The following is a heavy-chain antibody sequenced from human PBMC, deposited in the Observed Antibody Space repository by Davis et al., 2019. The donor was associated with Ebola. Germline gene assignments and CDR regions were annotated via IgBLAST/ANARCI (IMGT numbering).Heavy chain of an antibody. J-gene: IGHJ4*02. CDR2: ISSSSSYI. CDR1: GFTFSSYS. Sequence: GESLKISCAASGFTFSSYSMNWVRQAPGKGLEWVSSISSSSSYIYYADSVKGRFTISRDNAKNSLYLQMNSLRAEDTAVYYCASPPGGGSSGWYYFDYWGQGTLVTVSS. V-gene: IGHV3-21*01. CDR3: ASPPGGGSSGWYYFDY. D-gene: IGHD6-19*01.